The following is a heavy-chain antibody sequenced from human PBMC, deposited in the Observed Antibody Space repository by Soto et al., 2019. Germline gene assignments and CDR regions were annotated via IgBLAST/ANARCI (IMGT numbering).Heavy chain of an antibody. V-gene: IGHV3-23*01. CDR3: AKDPPRYCSGGSCYMPKDYFDY. J-gene: IGHJ4*02. D-gene: IGHD2-15*01. Sequence: EVQLLESGGGLVQPGGSLRLSCAASGFTFSSYAMSWVRQAPGKGLEWVSAISGSGGSTYYADSVKGRFTISRDNSKNTLYMQMNSLRAEDTAVYYCAKDPPRYCSGGSCYMPKDYFDYWGQGTLVTVSS. CDR1: GFTFSSYA. CDR2: ISGSGGST.